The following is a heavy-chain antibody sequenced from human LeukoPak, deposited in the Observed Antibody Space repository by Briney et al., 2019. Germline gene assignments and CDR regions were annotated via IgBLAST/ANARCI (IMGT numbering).Heavy chain of an antibody. CDR2: ISYDGSNK. CDR3: AKGSWTVDY. J-gene: IGHJ4*02. D-gene: IGHD3-10*01. CDR1: GFAFSSYG. Sequence: RSLRLSCAASGFAFSSYGMHWVRRAPGKGRGWGAVISYDGSNKYYSDSVKGRFTISGDNSKNTLYLQTNSLRAEGTAVYYCAKGSWTVDYWGQGTLVTVSS. V-gene: IGHV3-30*18.